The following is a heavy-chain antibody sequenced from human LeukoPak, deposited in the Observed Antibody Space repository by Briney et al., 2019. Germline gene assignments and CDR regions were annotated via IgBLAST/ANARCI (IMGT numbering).Heavy chain of an antibody. CDR2: ISYDGSNK. V-gene: IGHV3-30*01. CDR3: ARDGLGGYSSSWYYFDY. CDR1: GFTFSSYA. D-gene: IGHD6-13*01. J-gene: IGHJ4*02. Sequence: GGSLRLSCAASGFTFSSYAMHWVRQAPGKGLEWVAVISYDGSNKYYADSVKGRFTISRDNSKNTLYLQMNSLRAEDTAVYYCARDGLGGYSSSWYYFDYWGQGTLVTVSS.